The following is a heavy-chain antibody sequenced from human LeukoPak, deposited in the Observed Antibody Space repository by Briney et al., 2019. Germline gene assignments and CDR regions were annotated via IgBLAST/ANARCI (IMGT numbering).Heavy chain of an antibody. J-gene: IGHJ3*02. CDR3: ARDWGDESRGQFDAFDI. CDR1: GFTVSSNY. V-gene: IGHV3-66*01. D-gene: IGHD3-16*01. CDR2: IYSGGST. Sequence: GGSLRLSCAASGFTVSSNYMSWVRQAPGKGLEWVSVIYSGGSTYYADSVKYRFTISRDNARNSMYLEMNSLRVEDTAMYYCARDWGDESRGQFDAFDIWGRGTRVTVSS.